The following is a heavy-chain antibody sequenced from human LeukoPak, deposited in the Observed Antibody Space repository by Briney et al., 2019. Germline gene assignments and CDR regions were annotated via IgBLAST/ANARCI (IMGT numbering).Heavy chain of an antibody. V-gene: IGHV4-59*12. CDR1: GGSISSYY. CDR2: IYYSGST. J-gene: IGHJ3*02. Sequence: SETLSLTCTVSGGSISSYYWSWIRQPPGKGLEWIGYIYYSGSTNYNPSLKSRVTISVDRSKNQFSLKLSSVTAADTAVYYCARGRRSSGWGPSLDAFDIWGQGTLVTVSS. CDR3: ARGRRSSGWGPSLDAFDI. D-gene: IGHD6-19*01.